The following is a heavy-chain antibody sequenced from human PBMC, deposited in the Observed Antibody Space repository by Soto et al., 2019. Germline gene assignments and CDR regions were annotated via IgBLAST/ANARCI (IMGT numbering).Heavy chain of an antibody. D-gene: IGHD3-22*01. V-gene: IGHV3-23*01. CDR3: ANVMTSNTYYYDSSGFDY. CDR1: GFTFSSYV. Sequence: EVQLLESGGGLVQPGGSLRLSCAASGFTFSSYVMSWVRQAPGKGLEWVSAISGSGGSTYYADSVKGRFTISRDNSKNTLYLQMNSLRAEDTAVYYCANVMTSNTYYYDSSGFDYWGQGTLVTVSS. J-gene: IGHJ4*02. CDR2: ISGSGGST.